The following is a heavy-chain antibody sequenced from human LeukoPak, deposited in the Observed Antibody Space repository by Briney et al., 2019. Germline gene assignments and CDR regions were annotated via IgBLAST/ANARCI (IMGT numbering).Heavy chain of an antibody. CDR1: GESFSGYG. CDR2: IYTSGRT. Sequence: SETLSLTCAVSGESFSGYGWSWIGQPPGKGLEWRGYIYTSGRTNYNAYLTSGVTISIDTYKNQSYQKLRSVRGADTAEYYGAVPATGPTTWSAYSGQPTL. J-gene: IGHJ4*02. V-gene: IGHV4-4*09. D-gene: IGHD1-14*01. CDR3: AVPATGPTTWSAY.